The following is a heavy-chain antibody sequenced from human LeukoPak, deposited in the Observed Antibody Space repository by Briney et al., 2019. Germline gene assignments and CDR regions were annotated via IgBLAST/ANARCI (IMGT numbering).Heavy chain of an antibody. V-gene: IGHV4-59*01. CDR1: SDSISSYY. CDR3: ARDRRERGYYFDY. Sequence: PSETLSLTCTVSSDSISSYYWSWIRQPPGKGLEWIGYIFDSGYTNHNPSLQSPVTISLDTSNNQFSLKLRSVTAADTAVYDCARDRRERGYYFDYWGQGTLVTVSS. J-gene: IGHJ4*02. D-gene: IGHD1-26*01. CDR2: IFDSGYT.